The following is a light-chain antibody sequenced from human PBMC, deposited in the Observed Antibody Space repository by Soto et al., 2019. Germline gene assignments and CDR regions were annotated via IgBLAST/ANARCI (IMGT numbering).Light chain of an antibody. Sequence: SALTQPRSVSGSPGQSVSISCTGTSSAVGGYNYVSWYQQHPGKAPKVMTYDVSKRPSGVPDRFSGSKSGNTASLTISGLQADDEADYYCCSYAGSYTYVFGTGTKVTVL. V-gene: IGLV2-11*01. CDR3: CSYAGSYTYV. CDR1: SSAVGGYNY. CDR2: DVS. J-gene: IGLJ1*01.